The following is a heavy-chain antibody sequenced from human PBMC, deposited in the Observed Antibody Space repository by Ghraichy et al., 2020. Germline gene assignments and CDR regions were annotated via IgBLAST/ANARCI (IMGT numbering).Heavy chain of an antibody. CDR2: IYHSGST. CDR1: GGSISSSNW. D-gene: IGHD3-22*01. J-gene: IGHJ4*02. Sequence: SETLSLTCAVSGGSISSSNWWSWVRQPPGKGLEWIGEIYHSGSTNYNPSLKSRVTISVDKSKNQFSLKLSSVTAADTAVYYCARKDGDYYYDSSGYYFDYWGQGTLVTVSS. V-gene: IGHV4-4*02. CDR3: ARKDGDYYYDSSGYYFDY.